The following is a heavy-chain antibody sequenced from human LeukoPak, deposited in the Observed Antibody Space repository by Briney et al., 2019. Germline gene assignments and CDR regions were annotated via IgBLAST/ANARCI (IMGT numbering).Heavy chain of an antibody. CDR2: INPNSGGT. Sequence: ASVKVSCKASGYTFTGYYMHWVRQAPGQGLEWMGWINPNSGGTNYAQKFQGRVTMTRDTSISTAYMELSRLRSDDTAVYYCARLHYDSNGPHYYFDYWGQGTLVTVSS. J-gene: IGHJ4*02. CDR1: GYTFTGYY. CDR3: ARLHYDSNGPHYYFDY. D-gene: IGHD3-22*01. V-gene: IGHV1-2*02.